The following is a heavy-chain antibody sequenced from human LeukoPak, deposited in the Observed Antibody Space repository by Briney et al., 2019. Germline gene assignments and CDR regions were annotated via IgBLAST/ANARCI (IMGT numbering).Heavy chain of an antibody. J-gene: IGHJ4*02. CDR2: VSSSSSYI. Sequence: GGSLRLSCAASGFTFSSYSMNWVRQAPGKGLVWVSSVSSSSSYIYYADSVKGRFTISRDNAKNSLYLQMNSLRAEDTAVYYCARVIAAAGTSNWGQGTLVTVSS. CDR3: ARVIAAAGTSN. V-gene: IGHV3-21*01. CDR1: GFTFSSYS. D-gene: IGHD6-13*01.